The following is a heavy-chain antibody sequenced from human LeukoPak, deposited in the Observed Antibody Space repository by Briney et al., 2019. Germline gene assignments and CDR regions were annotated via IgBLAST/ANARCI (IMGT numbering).Heavy chain of an antibody. V-gene: IGHV3-48*01. Sequence: GGSLRLSCAASGLTFSFYSMNWVRQAPGKGLEWVSYISSFSGTVNYAESVKGRFTISKDNAKNSLYLQMNSLRADDTAVYYCVRDQGGSSSHWGQGTLVTVSS. CDR1: GLTFSFYS. CDR2: ISSFSGTV. CDR3: VRDQGGSSSH. J-gene: IGHJ4*02. D-gene: IGHD6-6*01.